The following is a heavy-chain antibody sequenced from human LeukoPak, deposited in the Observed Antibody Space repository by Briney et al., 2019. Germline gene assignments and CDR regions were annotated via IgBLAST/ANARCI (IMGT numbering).Heavy chain of an antibody. CDR1: GFTFSIYA. CDR3: AKDLKTNALVPELDY. Sequence: PGGSLRLSCAGTGFTFSIYAMSWVRQAPGKGLEWVSGIKGSGGDTYYADSVKGQFTVSRDNSKNTVYLQMNSLRAEDTAVYYCAKDLKTNALVPELDYWGQGTLVTVSS. J-gene: IGHJ4*02. D-gene: IGHD2-8*01. V-gene: IGHV3-23*01. CDR2: IKGSGGDT.